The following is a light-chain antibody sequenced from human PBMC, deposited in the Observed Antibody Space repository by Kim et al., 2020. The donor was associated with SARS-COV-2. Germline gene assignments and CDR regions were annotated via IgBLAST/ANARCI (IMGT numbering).Light chain of an antibody. Sequence: EIVMTQSPATLSVSPGERATLSCRASQSVSSNLAWYQQKPGQAPRFLIYGASARATGIPDRFSGSGSGTEFTLTISSLQSEDFAVYYCQQYNNWPQTFGQGTKVDIK. CDR2: GAS. J-gene: IGKJ1*01. V-gene: IGKV3-15*01. CDR1: QSVSSN. CDR3: QQYNNWPQT.